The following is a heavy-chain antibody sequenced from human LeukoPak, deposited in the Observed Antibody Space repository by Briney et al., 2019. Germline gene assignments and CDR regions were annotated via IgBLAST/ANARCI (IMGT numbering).Heavy chain of an antibody. D-gene: IGHD1-26*01. V-gene: IGHV1-2*06. CDR1: GYTFTGYY. CDR2: INPNSGGT. CDR3: ATTWEVTDAFDI. J-gene: IGHJ3*02. Sequence: ASVNVSCKASGYTFTGYYMHWVRQAPGQGLEWMGRINPNSGGTNYAQKFQGRVTMTRDTSISTAYMELSRLRSDDTAVYYCATTWEVTDAFDIWGQGTMVTVSS.